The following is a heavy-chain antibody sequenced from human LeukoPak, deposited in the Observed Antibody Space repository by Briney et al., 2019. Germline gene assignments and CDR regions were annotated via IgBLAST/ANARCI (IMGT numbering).Heavy chain of an antibody. V-gene: IGHV4-38-2*02. J-gene: IGHJ6*03. CDR3: ARKPHCSSTSCYTAYYYYYYMDV. CDR2: IYHSGST. CDR1: GYSISSGYY. Sequence: SETLSLTCTVSGYSISSGYYWGWIRQPPGKGLEWIGSIYHSGSTYYNPSLKSRVTISVDTSKNQFSLKLSSVTAADTAVYYCARKPHCSSTSCYTAYYYYYYMDVWGKGTTVTVSS. D-gene: IGHD2-2*02.